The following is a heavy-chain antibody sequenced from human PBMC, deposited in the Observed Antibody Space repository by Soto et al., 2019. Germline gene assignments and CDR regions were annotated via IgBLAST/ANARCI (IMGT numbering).Heavy chain of an antibody. V-gene: IGHV1-8*01. J-gene: IGHJ6*02. CDR1: GYTFTSYD. Sequence: QVQLVQSGAEVKKPGASVKVSCKASGYTFTSYDINWVRQATGQGLEWMGWMNPNSGNTGYAQKFQGRVTMTRNTSVSTAYMELSSLRSEDTAVYYCARAGYCSGGSCYKAYYYYGMDVWGQGTTVTVYS. CDR3: ARAGYCSGGSCYKAYYYYGMDV. CDR2: MNPNSGNT. D-gene: IGHD2-15*01.